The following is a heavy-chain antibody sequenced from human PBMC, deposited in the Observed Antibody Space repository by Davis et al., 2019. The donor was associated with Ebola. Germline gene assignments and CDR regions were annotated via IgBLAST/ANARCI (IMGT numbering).Heavy chain of an antibody. D-gene: IGHD4-11*01. J-gene: IGHJ6*04. V-gene: IGHV3-48*02. CDR1: GFTFSSYS. CDR3: VRDYSNYDYYGMDV. CDR2: ITTGSSTI. Sequence: GESLKISCAASGFTFSSYSMNWVRQAPGKGLEWVSYITTGSSTIYFADSVKGRFAISRDDAKKSVYLQMNSLRDEDTAIYYCVRDYSNYDYYGMDVWGKGTTVTVSS.